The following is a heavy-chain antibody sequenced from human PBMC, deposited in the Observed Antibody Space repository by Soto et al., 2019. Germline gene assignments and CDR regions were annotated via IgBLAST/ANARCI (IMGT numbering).Heavy chain of an antibody. V-gene: IGHV4-31*03. J-gene: IGHJ3*02. Sequence: KTSETLSLTCTVSGGSISSGGYYWSWIRQHPGKGLEWIGYIYYSGSTYYNPSLKSRVTISVDTSKNQFSLKLSSVTAADTAVYYCARAGDYDFWSGPQGAFDIWGQGTMVTVS. D-gene: IGHD3-3*01. CDR3: ARAGDYDFWSGPQGAFDI. CDR2: IYYSGST. CDR1: GGSISSGGYY.